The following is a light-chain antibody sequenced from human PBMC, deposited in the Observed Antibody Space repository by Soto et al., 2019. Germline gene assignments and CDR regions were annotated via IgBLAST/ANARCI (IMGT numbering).Light chain of an antibody. CDR1: QSVSSTY. Sequence: EIVLTQSACTLSWSTGERATLSCGASQSVSSTYLAWYQHKPGQAPRLVFYGASTRATGIPDRFSGSGSGTHFTLTISRLEPGDFAVYYCQQYGSSPPITFGQGTRLEIK. CDR3: QQYGSSPPIT. CDR2: GAS. V-gene: IGKV3-20*01. J-gene: IGKJ5*01.